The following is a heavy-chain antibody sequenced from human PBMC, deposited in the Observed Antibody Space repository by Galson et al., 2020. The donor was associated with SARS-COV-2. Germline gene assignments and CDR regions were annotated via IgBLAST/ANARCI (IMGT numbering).Heavy chain of an antibody. D-gene: IGHD1-26*01. CDR3: VRDSRIVESSYFFHS. CDR1: GYMLSDYS. CDR2: ISSDNSAI. J-gene: IGHJ4*02. Sequence: GESLKISCKASGYMLSDYSMDWVRQAPGKGLEWVSYISSDNSAIYYADSLKGRFTISRDNAKNSLYLQMNSLRHEDTAVYYCVRDSRIVESSYFFHSWGQGTLVTVSS. V-gene: IGHV3-48*02.